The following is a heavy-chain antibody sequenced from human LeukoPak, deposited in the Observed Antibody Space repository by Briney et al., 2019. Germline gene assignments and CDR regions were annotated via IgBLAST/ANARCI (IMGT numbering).Heavy chain of an antibody. CDR2: INTNTGNP. CDR1: GYTFTSYA. J-gene: IGHJ6*03. D-gene: IGHD2/OR15-2a*01. Sequence: ASVKVSCKASGYTFTSYAMNWVRQAPGQGLEWMGWINTNTGNPTYAQGFTGRFVFSLDTSVSAAYLQISSLKAEDTAVYYCARDSVALGEYYYYYYMDVWGKGTTVTVSS. V-gene: IGHV7-4-1*02. CDR3: ARDSVALGEYYYYYYMDV.